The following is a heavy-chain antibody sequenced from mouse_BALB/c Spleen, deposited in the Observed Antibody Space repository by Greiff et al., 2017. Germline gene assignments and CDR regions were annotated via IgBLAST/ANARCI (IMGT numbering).Heavy chain of an antibody. CDR2: INPGSGGT. V-gene: IGHV1-54*03. CDR3: ARATGDGRAWFAY. D-gene: IGHD2-13*01. CDR1: GYAFTNYL. J-gene: IGHJ3*01. Sequence: QVQLQQSGAELVRPGTSVKVSCKASGYAFTNYLIEWVKQRPGQGLEWIGVINPGSGGTNYNEKFKGKATLTADKSSSTAYMQLSSLTSDDSAVYVCARATGDGRAWFAYWGQGTLVTVSA.